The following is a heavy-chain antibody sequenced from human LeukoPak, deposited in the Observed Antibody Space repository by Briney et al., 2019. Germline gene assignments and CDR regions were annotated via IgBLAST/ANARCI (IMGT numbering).Heavy chain of an antibody. J-gene: IGHJ4*02. CDR2: IYYSGST. V-gene: IGHV4-59*11. CDR3: ARQVGATTADY. Sequence: SETLSLTCTVSGGSINNQYWSWIRQPPGKGLEWIGYIYYSGSTNYNPSLKSRVTISVDTSKNQFSLKLSSVTAADTAVYYCARQVGATTADYWGQGTLVTVSS. D-gene: IGHD1-26*01. CDR1: GGSINNQY.